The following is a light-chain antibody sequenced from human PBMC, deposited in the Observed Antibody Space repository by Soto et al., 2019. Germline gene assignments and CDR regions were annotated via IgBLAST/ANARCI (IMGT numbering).Light chain of an antibody. Sequence: EIVMTQSPATLSVSPGERATLSCRASQSVRNNLAWYPQKPGQAPRLLIYGASTRATGIPARFSGSGSGTEFTLTISSLQSEDFAVYYCQHEDNWPPWTFGKGTKVEIE. CDR3: QHEDNWPPWT. V-gene: IGKV3-15*01. CDR1: QSVRNN. J-gene: IGKJ1*01. CDR2: GAS.